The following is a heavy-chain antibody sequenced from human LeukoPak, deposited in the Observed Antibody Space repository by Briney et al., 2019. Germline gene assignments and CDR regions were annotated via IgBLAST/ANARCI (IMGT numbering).Heavy chain of an antibody. J-gene: IGHJ4*02. CDR3: AKPISGLWTGIFDY. CDR2: ISGSSTNI. CDR1: GFTFSDYR. Sequence: GESLRLSCAASGFTFSDYRMNWVRQAPGKGLEWVSSISGSSTNIYYADSVKGRFTISRDNSKNTLYLQMNSLRAEDTAVYYCAKPISGLWTGIFDYWGQGTLVTVSS. D-gene: IGHD3/OR15-3a*01. V-gene: IGHV3-21*04.